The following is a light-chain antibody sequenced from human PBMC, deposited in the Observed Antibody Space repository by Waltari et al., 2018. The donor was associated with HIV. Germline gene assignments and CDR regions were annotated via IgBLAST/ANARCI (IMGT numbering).Light chain of an antibody. J-gene: IGKJ1*01. CDR3: QQYYNSPRT. V-gene: IGKV3-15*01. CDR2: GAS. CDR1: HSVSSN. Sequence: EIVMTQSPGTMSVSPGERAILSCRTSHSVSSNLAWYHQKPGQAPRLLIHGASTRAPGIAARFTGSGSGKEFTLTITTLQSADSGIYYCQQYYNSPRTFGQGTQVEAK.